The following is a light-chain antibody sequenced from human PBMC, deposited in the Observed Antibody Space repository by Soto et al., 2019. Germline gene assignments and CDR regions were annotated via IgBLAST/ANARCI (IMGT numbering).Light chain of an antibody. CDR1: HDIRKY. V-gene: IGKV1-39*01. CDR2: AAS. CDR3: QQYNTYAYT. Sequence: DIQMTQSPSSLSASVGDRVSVTCQASHDIRKYLNWYQQKPGKAPKLLIYAASSLQSGVPSRFRGSGSGTDFTLTISSLQPEDFATYYCQQYNTYAYTFGQGTRLEIK. J-gene: IGKJ5*01.